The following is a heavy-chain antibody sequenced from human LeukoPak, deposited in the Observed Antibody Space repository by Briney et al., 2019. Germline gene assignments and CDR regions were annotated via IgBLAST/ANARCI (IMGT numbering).Heavy chain of an antibody. CDR1: GYSFATSW. J-gene: IGHJ6*02. Sequence: GESLKISCKGSGYSFATSWIGWVRQMPGKCLEWMGIIYPDDSDSRYSPSFEAQVAFSVDKSISTAYLQWSSLKASDTAIYYSARGAYGSGSSYNYYGMDVWGQGTPVTVSS. V-gene: IGHV5-51*01. CDR3: ARGAYGSGSSYNYYGMDV. CDR2: IYPDDSDS. D-gene: IGHD3-10*01.